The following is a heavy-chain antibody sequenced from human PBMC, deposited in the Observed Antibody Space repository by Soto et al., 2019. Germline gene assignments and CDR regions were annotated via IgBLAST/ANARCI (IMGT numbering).Heavy chain of an antibody. CDR1: GFTFSSYF. J-gene: IGHJ6*03. CDR2: ISRSSGST. CDR3: ARGSFYYYMDV. V-gene: IGHV3-23*01. Sequence: DVQLLESGGGLVQPGGSLRLSCAASGFTFSSYFMTWVRQAPGKGLEWVSSISRSSGSTYYADSVRGRFTISRDNSKNTLYLQMNSLRAEDTALYYCARGSFYYYMDVWGKGTMVTVSS.